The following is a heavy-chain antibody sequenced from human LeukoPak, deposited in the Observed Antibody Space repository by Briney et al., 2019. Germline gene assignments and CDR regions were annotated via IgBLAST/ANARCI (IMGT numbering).Heavy chain of an antibody. CDR3: AKVLSGSQDY. D-gene: IGHD1-26*01. V-gene: IGHV3-66*01. CDR2: TYSGGST. CDR1: GFTVSSNY. Sequence: PGGSLRLSCAASGFTVSSNYMSWVRQAPGKGLEWVSVTYSGGSTYYADSVKGRFTISRDNSKNTLYLQMNSLRAEDTAVYYCAKVLSGSQDYWGQGTLVTVFS. J-gene: IGHJ4*02.